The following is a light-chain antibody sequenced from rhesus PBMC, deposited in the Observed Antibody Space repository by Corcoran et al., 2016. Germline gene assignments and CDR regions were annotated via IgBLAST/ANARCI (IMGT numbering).Light chain of an antibody. Sequence: QSVLTQPPSVSGAPGQRITISCAGSNSNLGGNYVYWYQQVSGRAPKLLIYNTKNRVSGVPNRISGSKSGTSASLGISGLQSEDEAVYYCATWDASLNVYMFGSRTRVTVL. CDR3: ATWDASLNVYM. J-gene: IGLJ1*01. CDR2: NTK. V-gene: IGLV1-72*02. CDR1: NSNLGGNY.